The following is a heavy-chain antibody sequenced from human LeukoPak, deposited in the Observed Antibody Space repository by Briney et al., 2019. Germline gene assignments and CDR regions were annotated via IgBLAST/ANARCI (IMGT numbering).Heavy chain of an antibody. V-gene: IGHV3-7*01. D-gene: IGHD3-3*01. CDR2: IKQDGSEK. Sequence: GGSLRLSCAASGFTFSSYWMSWVRQAPGKGLEWVANIKQDGSEKSYVDSVKGRFTISRDNAKNSLYLQMNSLRAEDTAVYYCARDSYYDFWSGYYEPWGKGTTVTVSS. CDR3: ARDSYYDFWSGYYEP. CDR1: GFTFSSYW. J-gene: IGHJ6*04.